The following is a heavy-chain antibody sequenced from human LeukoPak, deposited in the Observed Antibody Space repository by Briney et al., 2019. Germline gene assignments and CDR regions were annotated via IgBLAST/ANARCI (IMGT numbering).Heavy chain of an antibody. V-gene: IGHV1-2*06. J-gene: IGHJ6*03. CDR1: GYTFTGYY. D-gene: IGHD2-8*01. Sequence: ASVKVSCKASGYTFTGYYMHWVRQVPRQGLEWMGRINPNSGGTNYAQKFQGRVTMTRDTSISTAYMELSRLRSDDTAVYYCARTPMVYAIYYMDVWGKGTTVTVSS. CDR2: INPNSGGT. CDR3: ARTPMVYAIYYMDV.